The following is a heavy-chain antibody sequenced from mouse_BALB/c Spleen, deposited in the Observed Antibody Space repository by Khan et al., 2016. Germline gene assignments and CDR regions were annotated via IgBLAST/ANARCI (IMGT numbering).Heavy chain of an antibody. J-gene: IGHJ2*01. CDR1: GYSITSDYA. Sequence: EVQLQESGPGLVKPSQSLSLTCTVTGYSITSDYAWNWIRQFPGNRLEWMGFINYSGSTSYNPSLKSRISITRETSKNQFFLQLISVTTEDTATYYCARDYYGSSYFDYWGQGTTLTVSS. CDR3: ARDYYGSSYFDY. CDR2: INYSGST. V-gene: IGHV3-2*02. D-gene: IGHD1-1*01.